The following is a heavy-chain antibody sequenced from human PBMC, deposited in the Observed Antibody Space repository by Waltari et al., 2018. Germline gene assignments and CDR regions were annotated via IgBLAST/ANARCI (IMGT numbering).Heavy chain of an antibody. CDR3: ASTTYYDFWSGSLPFDP. CDR1: GGTFSSYA. Sequence: QVQLVQSGAEVKKPGSSVKVSCKASGGTFSSYAISWARQAPGQGLEWMGRIIPIFGTENYVQKFQGRVTITADKSTSTAYMELSSLRSEDTAVYYCASTTYYDFWSGSLPFDPWGQGTLVTVSS. CDR2: IIPIFGTE. D-gene: IGHD3-3*01. V-gene: IGHV1-69*14. J-gene: IGHJ5*02.